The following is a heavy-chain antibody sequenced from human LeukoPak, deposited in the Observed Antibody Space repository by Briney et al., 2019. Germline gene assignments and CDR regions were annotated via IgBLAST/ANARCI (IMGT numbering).Heavy chain of an antibody. D-gene: IGHD4-17*01. CDR2: ISDVGTTQ. CDR1: GFTFSSYE. V-gene: IGHV3-48*03. CDR3: ARDRSKVTTYDDALDM. J-gene: IGHJ3*02. Sequence: GGSLRLSCAASGFTFSSYELNWVRQAPGKGLEWVSYISDVGTTQHYADSVKGRFTISRDNVKNSVFLQMKSLTAEDPAVYYCARDRSKVTTYDDALDMWGQGTMVIVSS.